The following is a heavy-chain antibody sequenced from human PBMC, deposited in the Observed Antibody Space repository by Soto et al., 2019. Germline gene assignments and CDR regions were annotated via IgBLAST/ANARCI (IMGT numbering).Heavy chain of an antibody. D-gene: IGHD2-2*02. CDR3: ATAIIVAADY. V-gene: IGHV3-23*01. CDR1: GFIFSSYS. J-gene: IGHJ4*02. Sequence: EVQVLESGGGLVQPGGSLRLSCAVSGFIFSSYSMTWVRQAPGKGLEWVSVISGRGGSTNYAGSVKGRYTISRDNSKNTLYLKMNSLRVDDTAVYYCATAIIVAADYWGQGALVTV. CDR2: ISGRGGST.